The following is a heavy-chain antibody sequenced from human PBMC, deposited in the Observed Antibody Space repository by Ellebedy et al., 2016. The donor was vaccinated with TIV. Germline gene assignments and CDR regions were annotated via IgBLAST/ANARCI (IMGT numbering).Heavy chain of an antibody. V-gene: IGHV4-59*01. CDR2: MYYSGSS. CDR1: GGSIRNYY. D-gene: IGHD2-2*01. Sequence: MPSETLSLTCTVSGGSIRNYYCTWIRQPPGKGLEWIGHMYYSGSSNYNPSLKSRVTMSIDTSKNQFSLKMSSVTAADTPVYYCAASESADSDYWGPGTLVTVSS. CDR3: AASESADSDY. J-gene: IGHJ4*02.